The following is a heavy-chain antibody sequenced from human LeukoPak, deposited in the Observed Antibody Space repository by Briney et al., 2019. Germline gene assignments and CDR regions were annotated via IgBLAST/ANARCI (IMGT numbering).Heavy chain of an antibody. Sequence: ASVKVSCKASGYTFTNYAVHWVRQAPGQRPEWMGRINPGDGDTKYSQNFQGRVTFARDTSANTAFMELSSLRSEDTAVYYCARDWEGGRYDSSGYPYNWFDPWGQGTLVTVSS. V-gene: IGHV1-3*01. J-gene: IGHJ5*02. CDR2: INPGDGDT. D-gene: IGHD3-22*01. CDR1: GYTFTNYA. CDR3: ARDWEGGRYDSSGYPYNWFDP.